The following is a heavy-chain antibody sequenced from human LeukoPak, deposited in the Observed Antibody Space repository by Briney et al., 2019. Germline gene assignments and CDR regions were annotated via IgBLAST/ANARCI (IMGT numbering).Heavy chain of an antibody. Sequence: PGGSLRLSCAASGFTFSSYEMHWVRQAPGKGLEWVSYISTTGTTMYYADSVKGRFTISRDNAKNSLYLQMNSLRAEDTAVYYCARDGVLRYFDSYYYYYMDVWGKGTTVTISS. J-gene: IGHJ6*03. CDR2: ISTTGTTM. CDR1: GFTFSSYE. V-gene: IGHV3-48*03. CDR3: ARDGVLRYFDSYYYYYMDV. D-gene: IGHD3-9*01.